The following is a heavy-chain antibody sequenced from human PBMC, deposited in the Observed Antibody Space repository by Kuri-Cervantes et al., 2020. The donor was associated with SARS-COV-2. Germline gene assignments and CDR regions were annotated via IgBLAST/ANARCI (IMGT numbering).Heavy chain of an antibody. J-gene: IGHJ5*02. CDR1: GFTFSSYG. CDR2: ISYDGSNK. CDR3: AKVGGKELVGANVRWFDP. V-gene: IGHV3-30*18. D-gene: IGHD1-26*01. Sequence: GESLKISCAASGFTFSSYGMRWVRQAPGKGLEWVAVISYDGSNKYYADSVKGRFTISRDSSKNTLYLQMNSLRAEDTAVYYCAKVGGKELVGANVRWFDPWGQGTLVTVSS.